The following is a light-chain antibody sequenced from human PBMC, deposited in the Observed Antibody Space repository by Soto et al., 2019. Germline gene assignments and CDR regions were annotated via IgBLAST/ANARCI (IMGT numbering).Light chain of an antibody. Sequence: AIRMTQSPSSFSASTGDRVTITCRASQGISSYLAWYQQKPGKAPKLLIYAASTLQSGVPSRFSGSGSGTAYNLTISCLQSEDFATYYCQQYYSYPPTFGQGTKVEIK. V-gene: IGKV1-8*01. CDR1: QGISSY. CDR2: AAS. CDR3: QQYYSYPPT. J-gene: IGKJ1*01.